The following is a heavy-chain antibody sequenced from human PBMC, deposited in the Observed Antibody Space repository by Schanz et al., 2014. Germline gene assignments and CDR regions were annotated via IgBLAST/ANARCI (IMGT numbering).Heavy chain of an antibody. J-gene: IGHJ4*02. Sequence: EVQLLESGGGLVQPGGSLRLSCAASGFTFSSYAMSWVRQAPGKGLEWVSLVSASGGGPFYADSVKGRFTISRDNSKNTLYLQINNLRAEDTAVYYCAYYDVLTGFDYWGQGTQVTVSS. V-gene: IGHV3-23*01. D-gene: IGHD3-9*01. CDR2: VSASGGGP. CDR3: AYYDVLTGFDY. CDR1: GFTFSSYA.